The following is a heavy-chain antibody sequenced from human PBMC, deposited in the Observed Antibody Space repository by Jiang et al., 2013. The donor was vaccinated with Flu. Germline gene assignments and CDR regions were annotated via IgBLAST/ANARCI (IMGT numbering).Heavy chain of an antibody. V-gene: IGHV1-8*01. CDR2: MNPNSGNT. D-gene: IGHD1-26*01. J-gene: IGHJ4*02. CDR3: ARPNSGSYYVDY. CDR1: GYTFTSYD. Sequence: VKVSCKASGYTFTSYDINWXRQATGQGLEWMGWMNPNSGNTGYAQKFQGRVTMTRNTSISTAYMELSSLRSEDTAVYYCARPNSGSYYVDYWGQGTLVTVSS.